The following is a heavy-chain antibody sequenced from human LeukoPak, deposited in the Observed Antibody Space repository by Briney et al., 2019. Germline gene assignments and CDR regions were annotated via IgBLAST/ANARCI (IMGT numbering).Heavy chain of an antibody. CDR3: ARSFGSGYDYYYYFMDV. Sequence: SVKVSCKASGGTFSSNAISWVRQAPGQGLEWMGWIIPIFGTANYAQKFQGRVTITADKSTSTAYMGLSSLRSEDTAVYFCARSFGSGYDYYYYFMDVWGKGTTVTVSS. CDR2: IIPIFGTA. J-gene: IGHJ6*03. CDR1: GGTFSSNA. D-gene: IGHD5-12*01. V-gene: IGHV1-69*06.